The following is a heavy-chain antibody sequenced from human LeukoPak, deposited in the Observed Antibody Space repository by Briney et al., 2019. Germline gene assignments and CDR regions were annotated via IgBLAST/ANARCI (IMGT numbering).Heavy chain of an antibody. J-gene: IGHJ3*02. V-gene: IGHV4-31*03. CDR3: ARVPSVIDAFDI. CDR1: GGSISSGGYY. CDR2: IYYTGST. D-gene: IGHD2-21*01. Sequence: SETLSLTCTVSGGSISSGGYYWSWIRQHPGKGLEWIAYIYYTGSTYYYPSLKSRLTISVDTSKNHFSLRLSSMTAADTAVYYCARVPSVIDAFDIWGQGTMVTVSS.